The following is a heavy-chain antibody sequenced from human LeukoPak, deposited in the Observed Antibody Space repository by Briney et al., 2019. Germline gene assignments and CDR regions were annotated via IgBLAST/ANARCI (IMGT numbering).Heavy chain of an antibody. V-gene: IGHV3-7*01. CDR3: AREDVGAPQEAY. J-gene: IGHJ4*02. CDR1: GFAFSEDW. CDR2: IKQDGSVK. Sequence: PGGSLRLSCAASGFAFSEDWMSWGRQAPGEGLEWVANIKQDGSVKNYVDSVSGGFTISRDNAKNSLYLQLNSRRPDDTSVYYLAREDVGAPQEAYWGQGTLVTVSS.